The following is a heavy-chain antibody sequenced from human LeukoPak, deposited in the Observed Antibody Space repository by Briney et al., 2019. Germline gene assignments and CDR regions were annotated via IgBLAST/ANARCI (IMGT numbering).Heavy chain of an antibody. Sequence: ASVKVSCKASGGTFSSYAISWVRQAPGQGLEWMGGIIPIFGIANYAQKFQGRVTITADKSTSTAYMELSSLRSEDTAVYYCARAPTMVSGGFDYWGQGTLVTVSS. D-gene: IGHD3-10*01. V-gene: IGHV1-69*10. J-gene: IGHJ4*02. CDR2: IIPIFGIA. CDR1: GGTFSSYA. CDR3: ARAPTMVSGGFDY.